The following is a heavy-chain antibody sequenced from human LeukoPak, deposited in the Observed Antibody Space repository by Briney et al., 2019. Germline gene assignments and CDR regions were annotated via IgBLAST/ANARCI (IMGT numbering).Heavy chain of an antibody. CDR2: IYTSGYT. CDR1: GGSISNYY. D-gene: IGHD3-9*01. CDR3: ARGDKYNYYYMDV. V-gene: IGHV4-4*07. J-gene: IGHJ6*03. Sequence: SETLSLTCTVSGGSISNYYWNWVRQPAGKGLEWIGRIYTSGYTDYSPSLGSRVTMSVDTSKNQASLSLTSVTAADTAVYYCARGDKYNYYYMDVWGKGTAVTVSS.